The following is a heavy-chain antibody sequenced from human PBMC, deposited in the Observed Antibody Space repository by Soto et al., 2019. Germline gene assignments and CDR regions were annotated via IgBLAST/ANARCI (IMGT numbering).Heavy chain of an antibody. CDR2: ISDDSSYI. D-gene: IGHD3-16*01. CDR3: ATPYYFNH. V-gene: IGHV3-21*06. Sequence: LRLSYAASGFMFSAYTMNWVRQAPGKGLEWLSSISDDSSYIDYADSLRGRFTVSRDNARNSLYLQIDSLGVEDTAVYYCATPYYFNHWGPGTLVTVSS. J-gene: IGHJ1*01. CDR1: GFMFSAYT.